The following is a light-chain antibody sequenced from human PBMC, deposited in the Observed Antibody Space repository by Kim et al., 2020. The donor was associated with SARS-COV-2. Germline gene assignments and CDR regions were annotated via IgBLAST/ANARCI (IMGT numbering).Light chain of an antibody. CDR3: QVWDTNSDQAV. CDR2: YDS. V-gene: IGLV3-21*04. CDR1: NIESES. J-gene: IGLJ1*01. Sequence: SYELTQPPSVSVAPGKTATITCGGDNIESESVHWYQQKSGQAPVLVISYDSDRPSGIPERFSASNSGNTATLTISRVEAGDDADYYCQVWDTNSDQAVFG.